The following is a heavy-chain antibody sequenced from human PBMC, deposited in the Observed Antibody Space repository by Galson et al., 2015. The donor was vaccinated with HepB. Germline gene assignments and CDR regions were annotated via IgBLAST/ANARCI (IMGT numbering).Heavy chain of an antibody. D-gene: IGHD3-16*01. J-gene: IGHJ4*02. CDR2: ISCDGGST. V-gene: IGHV3-43*01. CDR1: GFTFDDYT. CDR3: VLGGGSYGN. Sequence: SLRLSCAASGFTFDDYTMHWVRQAPGKGLEWVSLISCDGGSTYYADSVKDRFTISRDNSKNSLYLQMNSLRTEDTALYYCVLGGGSYGNWGQGTLVTVSS.